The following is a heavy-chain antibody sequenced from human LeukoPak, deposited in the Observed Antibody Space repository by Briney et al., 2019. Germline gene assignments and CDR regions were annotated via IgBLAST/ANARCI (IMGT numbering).Heavy chain of an antibody. J-gene: IGHJ6*03. D-gene: IGHD5-18*01. Sequence: PSETLSLTCAVYGGSFSGYYWSWIRQPPGKGLEWIGEINHSGSTNYNPSLKSRVTISVDTSKNRFSLKLSSVTAADTAVYYCARRRRYSYGYDYYYYMDVWGKGTTVTVSS. V-gene: IGHV4-34*01. CDR1: GGSFSGYY. CDR3: ARRRRYSYGYDYYYYMDV. CDR2: INHSGST.